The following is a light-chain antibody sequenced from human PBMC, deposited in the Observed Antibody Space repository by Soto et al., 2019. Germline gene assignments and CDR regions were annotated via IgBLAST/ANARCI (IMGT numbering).Light chain of an antibody. J-gene: IGKJ4*01. V-gene: IGKV3-15*01. Sequence: EVVMTQSPATLRVSPGGRATLACRASQSVSSNLAWYQQKPGQPPRFLIYGASTRATGIPARFSGSGSGTEFTLTISSLQSEDFAVYYCQQYDNWPLTFGGGTKVDI. CDR1: QSVSSN. CDR2: GAS. CDR3: QQYDNWPLT.